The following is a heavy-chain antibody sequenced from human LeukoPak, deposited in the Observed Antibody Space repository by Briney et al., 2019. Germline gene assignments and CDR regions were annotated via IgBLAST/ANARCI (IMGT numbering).Heavy chain of an antibody. J-gene: IGHJ4*02. CDR3: TTSLAGAVTAVYPFDN. V-gene: IGHV3-15*01. Sequence: GGSLRLSCVASGFTFSNAWINWVRQAPRKGREWIGRIKSKTDGGTTEYAAPVKGRITISRDDSTNTLHLQMNSLKTEDTAVYYCTTSLAGAVTAVYPFDNWGQGTLVTVSS. CDR2: IKSKTDGGTT. CDR1: GFTFSNAW. D-gene: IGHD2-21*02.